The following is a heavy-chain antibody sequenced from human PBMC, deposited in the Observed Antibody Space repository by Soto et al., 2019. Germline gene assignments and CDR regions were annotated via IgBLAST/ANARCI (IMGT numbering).Heavy chain of an antibody. CDR2: ISGSGGST. J-gene: IGHJ4*02. V-gene: IGHV3-23*01. CDR3: ARWYYYDSNGYYNFDY. Sequence: GGSLRLSCAASGFTFSSYAMSWVRQAPGKGLEWVSAISGSGGSTYYADSVKGRFTISRDNSKNTLYLQMNSLRAEDTAVYYCARWYYYDSNGYYNFDYWGQGTLVTVSS. CDR1: GFTFSSYA. D-gene: IGHD3-22*01.